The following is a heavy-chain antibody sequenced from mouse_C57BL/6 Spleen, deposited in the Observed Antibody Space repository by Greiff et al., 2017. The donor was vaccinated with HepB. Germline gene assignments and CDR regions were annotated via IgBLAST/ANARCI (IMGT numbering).Heavy chain of an antibody. J-gene: IGHJ2*01. D-gene: IGHD1-1*01. V-gene: IGHV1-64*01. CDR2: IHPNSGST. CDR3: ARGIWGDYYGSTEDY. CDR1: GYTFTSYW. Sequence: QVQLQQSGAELVKPGASVKLSCKASGYTFTSYWMHWVKQRPGQGLEWIGMIHPNSGSTNYNEKFKSKATLTVDKSSSTAYMQLSSLTSEDSAVYYCARGIWGDYYGSTEDYWGQGTTLTVSS.